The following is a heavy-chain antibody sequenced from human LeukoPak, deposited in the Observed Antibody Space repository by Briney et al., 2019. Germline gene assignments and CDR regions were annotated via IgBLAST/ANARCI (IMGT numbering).Heavy chain of an antibody. J-gene: IGHJ6*02. Sequence: GESRKISCKGSGYSFTSYWIGWVRQMPGKGLEWMGIIYPGDSDTRYSPSFQGQVTISADKSISTAYLQWSSLKASDTAMYYCARRDTAMVLYYYGMDVWGQGTTVTISS. V-gene: IGHV5-51*01. D-gene: IGHD5-18*01. CDR2: IYPGDSDT. CDR1: GYSFTSYW. CDR3: ARRDTAMVLYYYGMDV.